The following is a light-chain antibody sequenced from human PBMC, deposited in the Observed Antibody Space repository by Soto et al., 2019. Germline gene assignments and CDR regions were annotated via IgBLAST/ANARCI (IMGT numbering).Light chain of an antibody. Sequence: EIVMTQSPATLSVSPGERATLSCRASQSVSSDLAWYHQKPGQAPRLLIYGASTRATGIPARFSGSGSGTEFTLIISSLQSEDFAVYYCQDYSDWPTWTFGQGTKVDIK. J-gene: IGKJ1*01. CDR2: GAS. CDR3: QDYSDWPTWT. V-gene: IGKV3-15*01. CDR1: QSVSSD.